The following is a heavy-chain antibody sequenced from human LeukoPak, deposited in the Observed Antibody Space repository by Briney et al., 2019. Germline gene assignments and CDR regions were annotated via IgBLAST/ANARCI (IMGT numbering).Heavy chain of an antibody. CDR3: ARARYDSSGTYYFDY. D-gene: IGHD3-22*01. CDR1: GFTFSSYW. Sequence: PGGSLRLSCAASGFTFSSYWMSWVRQAPGKGLEWVANIKEDGSEKYYVDSVKGRFTISRDNAKNSLYLQMNSQRAEDTAVYYCARARYDSSGTYYFDYWGQGTLVTVSS. J-gene: IGHJ4*02. V-gene: IGHV3-7*01. CDR2: IKEDGSEK.